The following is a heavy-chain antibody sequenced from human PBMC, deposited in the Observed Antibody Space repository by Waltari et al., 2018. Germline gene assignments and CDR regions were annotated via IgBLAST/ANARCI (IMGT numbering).Heavy chain of an antibody. V-gene: IGHV3-30*02. CDR1: GFIFTAFD. CDR2: IVFDGDKK. Sequence: QVQLAESGGGVVQPGGSLRLSCAAAGFIFTAFDMHWVRQPPGKGLEWLASIVFDGDKKYYADSLRGRFSISRDNSNSILYLQMSRLRPEDSALYYCAKTSRHRSAPVTLWALDSWGQGTLLTVSS. D-gene: IGHD1-26*01. CDR3: AKTSRHRSAPVTLWALDS. J-gene: IGHJ4*02.